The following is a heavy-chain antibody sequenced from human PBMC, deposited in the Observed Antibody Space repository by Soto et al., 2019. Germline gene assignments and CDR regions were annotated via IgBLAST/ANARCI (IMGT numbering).Heavy chain of an antibody. Sequence: PSETLSLTCTVSGGSISSYYWSWIRQPPGKGLEWIGYIYYRGSTNYNPSLKSRVTISVDTSKNQFSLKLSSVTAADTAVYYCARDSLGYCSGGSCYDFDYWGQGTLVTVSS. CDR2: IYYRGST. D-gene: IGHD2-15*01. CDR3: ARDSLGYCSGGSCYDFDY. V-gene: IGHV4-59*01. J-gene: IGHJ4*02. CDR1: GGSISSYY.